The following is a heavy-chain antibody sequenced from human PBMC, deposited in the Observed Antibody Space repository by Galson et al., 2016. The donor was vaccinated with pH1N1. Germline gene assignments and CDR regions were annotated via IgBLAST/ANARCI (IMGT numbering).Heavy chain of an antibody. V-gene: IGHV3-7*01. CDR2: IKQDGSEK. Sequence: SLRLSCAASGFTFSSYWMSWVRQAPGKGLEWVANIKQDGSEKHYVDSVKGQFTISRDNAKNSLYLQMNSLRVEDTAVYFCVNSIPVRPFGDWGQGTLVTVSS. D-gene: IGHD6-6*01. CDR3: VNSIPVRPFGD. CDR1: GFTFSSYW. J-gene: IGHJ1*01.